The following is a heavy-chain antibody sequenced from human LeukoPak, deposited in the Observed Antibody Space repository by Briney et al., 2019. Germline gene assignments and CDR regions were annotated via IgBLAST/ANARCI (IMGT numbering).Heavy chain of an antibody. CDR2: IKRDGSGI. D-gene: IGHD3-22*01. V-gene: IGHV3-7*01. Sequence: PGGSLRLSCAASGFSFSSYWMSWVRQAPGKGLEWVANIKRDGSGIYYVDSVKGRFTISRDNTKNSLYLQMNSLRAEDTAVYYCARLSDSINFFGFDIWGLGTTVTVSS. CDR1: GFSFSSYW. CDR3: ARLSDSINFFGFDI. J-gene: IGHJ3*02.